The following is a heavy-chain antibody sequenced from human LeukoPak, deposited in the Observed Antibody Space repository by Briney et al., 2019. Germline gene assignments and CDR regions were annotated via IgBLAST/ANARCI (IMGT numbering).Heavy chain of an antibody. Sequence: GRSLRLSCAASGFTFSSYAMHWVRQAPGKGLEWVSYISSSGSTIYYADSVKGRFTISRDNAKNSLYLQMNSLRAEDTAVYYCARVVVPAAHQSYYFDYWGQGTLVTVSS. D-gene: IGHD2-2*01. V-gene: IGHV3-48*04. CDR1: GFTFSSYA. CDR3: ARVVVPAAHQSYYFDY. J-gene: IGHJ4*02. CDR2: ISSSGSTI.